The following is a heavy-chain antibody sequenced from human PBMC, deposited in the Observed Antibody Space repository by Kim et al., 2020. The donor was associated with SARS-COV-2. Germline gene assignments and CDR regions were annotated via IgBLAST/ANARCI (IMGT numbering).Heavy chain of an antibody. CDR1: GGSISSSSYY. Sequence: SETLSLTCTVSGGSISSSSYYWGWIRQPPGKGLEWIGSIYYSGSTYYNPSLKSRVTISVDTSKNQFSLKLSSVTAADTAVYYCAEPGNFGYWGQGTLVTVSS. V-gene: IGHV4-39*01. CDR2: IYYSGST. J-gene: IGHJ4*02. CDR3: AEPGNFGY.